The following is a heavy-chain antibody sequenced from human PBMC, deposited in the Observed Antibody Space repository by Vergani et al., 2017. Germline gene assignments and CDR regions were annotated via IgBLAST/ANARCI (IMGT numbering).Heavy chain of an antibody. Sequence: EVQLVPSGAEVKKPGESLKISCKGSGYSFTSYWIGWVRQMPGKGLEWMGIIYPGDSDTRYSPSFQGQVTISADKSISTAYLQWSSLKASDTAMYYCARSRGDCSSTSCSSPPNWFDPWGQGTLVTVSS. D-gene: IGHD2-2*01. CDR1: GYSFTSYW. CDR2: IYPGDSDT. J-gene: IGHJ5*02. V-gene: IGHV5-51*03. CDR3: ARSRGDCSSTSCSSPPNWFDP.